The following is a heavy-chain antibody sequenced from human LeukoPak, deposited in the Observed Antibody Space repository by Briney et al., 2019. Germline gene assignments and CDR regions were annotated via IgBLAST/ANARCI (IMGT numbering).Heavy chain of an antibody. V-gene: IGHV1-69*04. Sequence: GASVKASCKASRGTFSNSAISWVRQAPGQGLEWMGRIAPVLEITNYAQKFQGRLTFTADISTSTAYMELSGLRSEDTAIYFCARGYSGLHFDSWGQGSLVTVSS. CDR3: ARGYSGLHFDS. J-gene: IGHJ4*02. D-gene: IGHD6-13*01. CDR2: IAPVLEIT. CDR1: RGTFSNSA.